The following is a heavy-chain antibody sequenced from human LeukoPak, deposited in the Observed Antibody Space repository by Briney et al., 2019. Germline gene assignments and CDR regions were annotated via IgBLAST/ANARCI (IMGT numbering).Heavy chain of an antibody. V-gene: IGHV4-59*08. CDR1: GGSISSHL. Sequence: SETLSLTCTVSGGSISSHLWSWIRQPPGEGLEWIGYIYYSGSTSYNPSLKSRVTISVDTSKNQFSLKLSSVTAADTAVYYCARGGYYDSSGYYDYWGQGTLVTVSS. J-gene: IGHJ4*02. CDR2: IYYSGST. CDR3: ARGGYYDSSGYYDY. D-gene: IGHD3-22*01.